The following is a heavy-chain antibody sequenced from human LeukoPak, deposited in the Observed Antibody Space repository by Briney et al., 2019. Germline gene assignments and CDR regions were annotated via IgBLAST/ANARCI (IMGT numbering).Heavy chain of an antibody. CDR1: GSSVSRGGYY. CDR2: TSYSEGT. J-gene: IGHJ4*02. CDR3: ATADWESFYFDS. V-gene: IGHV4-31*03. Sequence: SETLSLTCTVSGSSVSRGGYYWNWIRQHPGKGLEWIGFTSYSEGTYYNPSLMSRITISVDISQNQFSLKMRDVTAADTAVYFCATADWESFYFDSWGQGALVAVSS. D-gene: IGHD1-26*01.